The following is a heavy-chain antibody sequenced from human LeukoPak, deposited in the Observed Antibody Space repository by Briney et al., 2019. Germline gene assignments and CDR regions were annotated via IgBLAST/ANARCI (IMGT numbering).Heavy chain of an antibody. CDR2: ISWNSGSI. J-gene: IGHJ4*02. Sequence: SGGSLRLSCAASGFTFDDYGMHWVRQAPGKGLEWVSGISWNSGSIGHADSVKGRFTISRDNAKNSLYLQMNSLRAEDTAVYYCARADYDFWSGYSGPIDYWGQGTLVTVSS. D-gene: IGHD3-3*01. CDR1: GFTFDDYG. V-gene: IGHV3-9*01. CDR3: ARADYDFWSGYSGPIDY.